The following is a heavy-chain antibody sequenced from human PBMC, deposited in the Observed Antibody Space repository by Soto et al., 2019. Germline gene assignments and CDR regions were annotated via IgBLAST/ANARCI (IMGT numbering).Heavy chain of an antibody. CDR3: AKSNGNVFDY. Sequence: EVQLVQSGGGLVQPGGSLRLSCAVSGFTVSSNSMTWVRQAPGKGLEWFSVIYNSDTTYYADSVKVRFSISRDNSKNTLYLQMNSLRAEDTAVYYCAKSNGNVFDYWGQGTLVTVSS. V-gene: IGHV3-66*01. CDR1: GFTVSSNS. J-gene: IGHJ4*02. CDR2: IYNSDTT. D-gene: IGHD2-8*01.